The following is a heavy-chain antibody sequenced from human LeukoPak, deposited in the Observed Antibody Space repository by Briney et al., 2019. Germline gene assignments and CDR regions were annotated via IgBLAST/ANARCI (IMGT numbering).Heavy chain of an antibody. CDR3: TIFSSSWTLYCGMDV. J-gene: IGHJ6*02. V-gene: IGHV3-15*01. CDR2: IKSKTDGGTT. CDR1: GFTFSNAW. D-gene: IGHD6-13*01. Sequence: GGSLRLSCAASGFTFSNAWMSWVRQAPGKGLEWVGRIKSKTDGGTTDYAAPVKGRFTISRDDSKNTLYLQMNSLKTEDTAVYYCTIFSSSWTLYCGMDVWGQGTTVTVSS.